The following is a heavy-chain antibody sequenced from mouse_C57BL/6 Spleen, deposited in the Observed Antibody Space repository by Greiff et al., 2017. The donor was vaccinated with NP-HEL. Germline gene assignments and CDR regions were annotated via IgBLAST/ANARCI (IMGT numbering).Heavy chain of an antibody. Sequence: VQLQQSGAELVKPGASVKISCKASGYAFSSYWMNWVKQRPGKGLEWIGQIYPGDGDTNYNGKFKGKATLTADKSSSTAYMQLSSLTSEDSAVYCCARMSAANWDSPWFAYWGQGTLVTVSA. D-gene: IGHD4-1*01. V-gene: IGHV1-80*01. CDR3: ARMSAANWDSPWFAY. CDR2: IYPGDGDT. J-gene: IGHJ3*01. CDR1: GYAFSSYW.